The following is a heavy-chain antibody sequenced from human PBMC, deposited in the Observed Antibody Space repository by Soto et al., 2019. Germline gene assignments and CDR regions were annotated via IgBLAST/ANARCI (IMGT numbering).Heavy chain of an antibody. J-gene: IGHJ6*02. Sequence: QVQLQESGPGLVKPSGTLSLTCAVSGGSISSSNWWSWVRQPPGKGLEWIGEIYHSGGTNYNPSLKTRVTISGDKSKNQFSLKLSSVTAADTAVYYCARVSGSYYYGMDVWGQGTTVTVSS. D-gene: IGHD1-26*01. CDR2: IYHSGGT. CDR1: GGSISSSNW. CDR3: ARVSGSYYYGMDV. V-gene: IGHV4-4*02.